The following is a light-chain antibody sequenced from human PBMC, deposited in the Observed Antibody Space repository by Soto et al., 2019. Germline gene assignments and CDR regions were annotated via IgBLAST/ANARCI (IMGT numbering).Light chain of an antibody. V-gene: IGKV1-5*01. CDR2: DAS. CDR3: QQFNSYPIT. Sequence: DIRMSPPPSTLSASVGDTVTIACRASQGISGWLAWYQQKPGKATKLLIYDASSLESGVPSRFSGSGSGTDFTLTISSLKPEDFATYYCQQFNSYPITFGQGTRLEIK. CDR1: QGISGW. J-gene: IGKJ5*01.